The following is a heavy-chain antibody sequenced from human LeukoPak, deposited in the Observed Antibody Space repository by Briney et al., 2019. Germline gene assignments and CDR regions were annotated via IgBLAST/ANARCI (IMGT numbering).Heavy chain of an antibody. V-gene: IGHV1-2*02. CDR3: ARIQNNWAEIDY. D-gene: IGHD1-1*01. Sequence: GASVKVCCKASGYTFTGYYMHWVRQAPGQGLEWMGWINPNSGGTNYAQKFQGRVTMTRDTSISTAYMELSRLRSDDTAVYYCARIQNNWAEIDYWGQGTLVTVSS. CDR2: INPNSGGT. CDR1: GYTFTGYY. J-gene: IGHJ4*02.